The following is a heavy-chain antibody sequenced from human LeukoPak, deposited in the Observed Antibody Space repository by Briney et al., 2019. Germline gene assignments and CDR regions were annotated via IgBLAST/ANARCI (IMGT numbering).Heavy chain of an antibody. J-gene: IGHJ5*02. CDR2: ISGSGGST. CDR1: GGSISSRSYY. CDR3: AKLMGYSSSWLDP. V-gene: IGHV3-23*01. Sequence: ETLSLTCTVSGGSISSRSYYWGWIRQPPGKGLEWVSAISGSGGSTYYADSVKGRFTVSRDNSKNTLYLQMNSLRAEDTAVYYCAKLMGYSSSWLDPWGQGTLVTVSS. D-gene: IGHD6-13*01.